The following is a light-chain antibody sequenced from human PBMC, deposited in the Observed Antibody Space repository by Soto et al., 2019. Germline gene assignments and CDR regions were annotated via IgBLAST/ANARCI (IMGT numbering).Light chain of an antibody. Sequence: QSALTQPASVSGSPGQSITISCTGTISDVGSYNYVSWYQQYPGKAPKLMIYDVSTRPSGVSDRFSGPKSGNTASLTISGLRAEDEADYYCGSYTTSSNYVFGTGTKLTVL. V-gene: IGLV2-14*03. CDR3: GSYTTSSNYV. CDR1: ISDVGSYNY. CDR2: DVS. J-gene: IGLJ1*01.